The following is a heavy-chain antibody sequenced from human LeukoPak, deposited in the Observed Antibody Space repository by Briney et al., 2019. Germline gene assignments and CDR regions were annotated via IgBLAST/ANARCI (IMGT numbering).Heavy chain of an antibody. CDR3: ARAPYYDFWSGSIYGMDV. Sequence: ASVKVSCKASGYTFTSYGISWARQAPGQGLEWMGWISAYNGNTNYAQKLQGRVTMTTDTSTSTAYMELRSLRSDDTAVYYCARAPYYDFWSGSIYGMDVWGQGTTVTVSS. V-gene: IGHV1-18*01. D-gene: IGHD3-3*01. CDR1: GYTFTSYG. J-gene: IGHJ6*02. CDR2: ISAYNGNT.